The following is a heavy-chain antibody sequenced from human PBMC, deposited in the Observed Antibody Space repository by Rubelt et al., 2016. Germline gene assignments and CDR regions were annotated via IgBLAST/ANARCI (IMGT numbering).Heavy chain of an antibody. V-gene: IGHV1-2*02. CDR3: AREEALYVVVGGFDY. J-gene: IGHJ4*02. Sequence: VQSGAEVKTPGASVKVSCKASGYTFTDYYLHWVRRAPGQGLEWMGWISPNSGGTNYAQKYQGRVTMTRDTSISTAYMELRSLGSDDTAVYYCAREEALYVVVGGFDYWGQGTLVTVSS. D-gene: IGHD2-2*01. CDR2: ISPNSGGT. CDR1: GYTFTDYY.